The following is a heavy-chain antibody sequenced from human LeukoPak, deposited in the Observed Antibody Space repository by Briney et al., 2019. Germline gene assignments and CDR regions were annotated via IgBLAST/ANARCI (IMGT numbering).Heavy chain of an antibody. CDR2: VNYNEGRT. D-gene: IGHD5-18*01. CDR3: AKDRLAYSYAQPFDY. J-gene: IGHJ4*02. CDR1: GFTLSRYS. V-gene: IGHV3-64*01. Sequence: GGSLRLSCAASGFTLSRYSIHWIRQAPGQGLEYASAVNYNEGRTYYANSVKGRFTISRDNSKNTLYLQINSLRAEDTAVYYCAKDRLAYSYAQPFDYWGQGTLVTVSS.